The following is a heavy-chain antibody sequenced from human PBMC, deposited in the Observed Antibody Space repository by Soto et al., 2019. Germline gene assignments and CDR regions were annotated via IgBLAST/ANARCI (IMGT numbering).Heavy chain of an antibody. CDR1: GFTFSSYG. Sequence: QVQLVESGGGVVQPGRSLRLSCAASGFTFSSYGMHWVRQAPGKGLEWVVVIWYDGSNKYYADSVKGRFTISRDNSKNTLYLQMNSLRAEDTAVYYCARDYAYDYWGQGTLVTVSS. D-gene: IGHD4-17*01. J-gene: IGHJ4*02. CDR2: IWYDGSNK. V-gene: IGHV3-33*01. CDR3: ARDYAYDY.